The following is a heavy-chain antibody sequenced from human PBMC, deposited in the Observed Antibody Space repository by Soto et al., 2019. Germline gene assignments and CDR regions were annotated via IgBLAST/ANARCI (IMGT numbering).Heavy chain of an antibody. CDR1: GGSISTSNYY. D-gene: IGHD2-21*02. CDR3: ATFVVPASRHTGFDF. J-gene: IGHJ4*02. V-gene: IGHV4-39*01. CDR2: IYYSGTT. Sequence: SETLSVTCTVSGGSISTSNYYWGWVRQPPGKGLDWIGNIYYSGTTYYNPSLKSRVTISVDTSNNQFSLKLNSVTAADTAVYYCATFVVPASRHTGFDFWGPGTLVTVSS.